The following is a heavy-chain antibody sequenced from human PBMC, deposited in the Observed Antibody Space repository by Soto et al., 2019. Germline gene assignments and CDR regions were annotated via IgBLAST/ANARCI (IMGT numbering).Heavy chain of an antibody. Sequence: GGSLRLSCAASGFTFSSYAMHWVRQAPGKGLEWVAVISYDGSNKYYADSVKGRFTISRDNSKNTLYLQMNSLRAEDTAVYYCARCYYDFWSPNDAFDIWGQGTMVTGSS. CDR3: ARCYYDFWSPNDAFDI. CDR1: GFTFSSYA. D-gene: IGHD3-3*01. CDR2: ISYDGSNK. J-gene: IGHJ3*02. V-gene: IGHV3-30-3*01.